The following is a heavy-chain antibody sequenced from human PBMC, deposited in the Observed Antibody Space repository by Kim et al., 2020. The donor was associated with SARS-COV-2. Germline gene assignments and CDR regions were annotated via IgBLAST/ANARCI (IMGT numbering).Heavy chain of an antibody. J-gene: IGHJ4*02. CDR2: ISWNSGSI. CDR3: AKAHGYSSSWKALDY. D-gene: IGHD6-13*01. CDR1: GFTFDDYA. Sequence: GGSLRLSCAASGFTFDDYAMHWVRQAPGKGLEWVSGISWNSGSIGYADSVKGRFTISRDNAKNSLYLQMNSLRAEDTALYYCAKAHGYSSSWKALDYWGQGTLVTVSS. V-gene: IGHV3-9*01.